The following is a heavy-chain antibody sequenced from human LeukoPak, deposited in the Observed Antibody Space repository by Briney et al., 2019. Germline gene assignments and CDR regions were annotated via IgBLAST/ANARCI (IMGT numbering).Heavy chain of an antibody. J-gene: IGHJ4*02. V-gene: IGHV1-2*02. Sequence: ASVKVSCKASGYTFTGYYMHWVRQAPGQGLEWMGWLNPNSGGTNYAQKFQGRVTMTRDTSFSTAYMELSRLRSGDTAVYYCARGGLAIFGVVARGGDYWGQGTLVTVSS. CDR1: GYTFTGYY. CDR3: ARGGLAIFGVVARGGDY. CDR2: LNPNSGGT. D-gene: IGHD3-3*01.